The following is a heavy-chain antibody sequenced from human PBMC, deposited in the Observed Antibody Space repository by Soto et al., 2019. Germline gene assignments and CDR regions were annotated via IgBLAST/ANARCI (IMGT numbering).Heavy chain of an antibody. CDR1: GFTFNTYG. Sequence: GGSLRLSCAASGFTFNTYGMPWVRQAPGKGLEWVAFISYDGSNEYYADSVKGRFTISRDNSKNTVFLQMNSLRGEDTAVYYCAKSLAVAAGWFDPWGQGALVTVSS. V-gene: IGHV3-30*18. CDR2: ISYDGSNE. J-gene: IGHJ5*02. D-gene: IGHD6-19*01. CDR3: AKSLAVAAGWFDP.